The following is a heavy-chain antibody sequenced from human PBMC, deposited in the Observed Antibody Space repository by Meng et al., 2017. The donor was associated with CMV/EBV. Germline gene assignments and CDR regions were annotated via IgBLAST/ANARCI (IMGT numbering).Heavy chain of an antibody. CDR2: IWYDGSNK. Sequence: GGSLRLSCAASGFTFSSYGMHWVRQAPGKGLEWVAVIWYDGSNKYYADSVKGRFTISRDNSKNTLYLQMNSLRAEDTAVYYCAKDLTYYDFWSGYYPAYYYGMDVWGQGTTVTVFS. CDR1: GFTFSSYG. V-gene: IGHV3-33*06. D-gene: IGHD3-3*01. CDR3: AKDLTYYDFWSGYYPAYYYGMDV. J-gene: IGHJ6*02.